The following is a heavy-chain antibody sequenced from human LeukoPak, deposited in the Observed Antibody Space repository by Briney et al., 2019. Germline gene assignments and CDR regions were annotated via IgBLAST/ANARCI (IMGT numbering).Heavy chain of an antibody. CDR2: ISSSGSTI. CDR3: ARGRRDILTGYHNTYYYYYMDV. CDR1: GFTFSDYY. D-gene: IGHD3-9*01. J-gene: IGHJ6*03. V-gene: IGHV3-11*01. Sequence: GGSLRLSCAASGFTFSDYYMSWIRQAPGKGLEWVSYISSSGSTIYYADSVKGRFTISRDNAKNSLYLQMNSLRAEDTAVYYCARGRRDILTGYHNTYYYYYMDVWGEGTTVTISS.